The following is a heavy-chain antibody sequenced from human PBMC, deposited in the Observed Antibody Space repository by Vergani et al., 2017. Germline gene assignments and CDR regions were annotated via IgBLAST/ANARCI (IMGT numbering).Heavy chain of an antibody. J-gene: IGHJ1*01. D-gene: IGHD1-1*01. Sequence: QVHLVESGGGVVQPGRSLRLSCVVSGFTSSYYGMHWVRQAPGKGLEWVAVISYDGTQKYYADSVKGRFTISRDNSKSTLYLQMNSLRTEDTAVYYCATKRCGTPGCQIGYFREWGQGTLFTVSS. V-gene: IGHV3-30*03. CDR1: GFTSSYYG. CDR2: ISYDGTQK. CDR3: ATKRCGTPGCQIGYFRE.